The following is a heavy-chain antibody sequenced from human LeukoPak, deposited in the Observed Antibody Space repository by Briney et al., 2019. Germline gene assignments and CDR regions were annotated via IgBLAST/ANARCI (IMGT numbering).Heavy chain of an antibody. D-gene: IGHD3-10*01. J-gene: IGHJ4*02. CDR2: IIPIFGTV. V-gene: IGHV1-69*13. CDR3: AREGQYGSGSYYY. CDR1: GGTFSSYA. Sequence: SVKVSCKASGGTFSSYAISSVRQAPGQGLEWMGGIIPIFGTVNYAQKFQGRVTITADESTSTAYMELSSLRSEDTAVYYCAREGQYGSGSYYYWGQGTLVTVSS.